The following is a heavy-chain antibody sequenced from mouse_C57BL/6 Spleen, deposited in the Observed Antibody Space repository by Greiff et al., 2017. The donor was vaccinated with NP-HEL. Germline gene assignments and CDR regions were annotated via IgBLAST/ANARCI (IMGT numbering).Heavy chain of an antibody. CDR3: ARGGLRRSSYAMDY. CDR2: IYPGDGDT. D-gene: IGHD2-4*01. Sequence: QVQLKQSGAELVKPGASVKISCKASGYAFSSYWMNWVKQRPGKGLEWIGQIYPGDGDTNYNGKFKGKATLTADKSSSTAYMQLSSLTSEDSAVYFCARGGLRRSSYAMDYWGQGTSVTVSS. V-gene: IGHV1-80*01. J-gene: IGHJ4*01. CDR1: GYAFSSYW.